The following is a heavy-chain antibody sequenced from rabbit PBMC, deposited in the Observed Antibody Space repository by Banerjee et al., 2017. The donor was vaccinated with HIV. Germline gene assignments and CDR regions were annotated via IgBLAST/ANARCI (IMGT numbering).Heavy chain of an antibody. Sequence: QQQLEESGGGLVKPGGTLTLTCKASGIDFSSYYRMCWVRQAPGRGLELIACIYTTSGSTWYASWVNGRFTISRSTSLNTVDLQMTSLTAADTATYFCARNTYGHVVYAPCFNLWGQGTLVTVS. J-gene: IGHJ4*01. CDR2: IYTTSGST. V-gene: IGHV1S43*01. CDR3: ARNTYGHVVYAPCFNL. CDR1: GIDFSSYYR. D-gene: IGHD6-1*01.